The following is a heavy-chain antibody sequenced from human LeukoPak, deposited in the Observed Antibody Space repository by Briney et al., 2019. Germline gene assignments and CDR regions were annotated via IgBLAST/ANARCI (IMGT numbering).Heavy chain of an antibody. CDR3: ARRPTGDPKFDY. V-gene: IGHV4-59*08. Sequence: SETLSLTCTVSGGSISNYFWTWIRQPPGKGPEWIGYIYSSGSTYYNPSLKSRVTISVDTSKNRFSLKLSTVTAADTAVYYCARRPTGDPKFDYWGQGTLVTVSS. D-gene: IGHD7-27*01. CDR2: IYSSGST. J-gene: IGHJ4*02. CDR1: GGSISNYF.